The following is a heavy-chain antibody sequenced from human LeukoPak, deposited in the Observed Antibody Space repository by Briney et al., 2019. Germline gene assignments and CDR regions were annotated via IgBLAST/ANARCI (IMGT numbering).Heavy chain of an antibody. V-gene: IGHV3-23*01. J-gene: IGHJ4*02. Sequence: GGSLRLSCAASGFTVSSNYMSWVRQAPGKGLEWVSAISGSGGSTYYADSVKGRFTISRDNSKNTLYLQMNSLRAEDTAVYYCAKATRYYYDSRSYFDYWGQGTLVTVSS. CDR1: GFTVSSNY. CDR3: AKATRYYYDSRSYFDY. D-gene: IGHD3-22*01. CDR2: ISGSGGST.